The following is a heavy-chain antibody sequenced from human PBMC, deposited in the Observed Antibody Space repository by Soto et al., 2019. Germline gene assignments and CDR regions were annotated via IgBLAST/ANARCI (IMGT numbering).Heavy chain of an antibody. CDR3: AREKYDFWSGLSPSYYYYGMDV. CDR2: ISAYNGNT. V-gene: IGHV1-18*01. J-gene: IGHJ6*02. D-gene: IGHD3-3*01. Sequence: GASVKVSCKASGYTFTSYGISWVRQAPGQGLEWMGWISAYNGNTNYAQKLQGRVTMTTDTSTSTACMELRSLRSDDTAVYYCAREKYDFWSGLSPSYYYYGMDVCGQRTTVTVSS. CDR1: GYTFTSYG.